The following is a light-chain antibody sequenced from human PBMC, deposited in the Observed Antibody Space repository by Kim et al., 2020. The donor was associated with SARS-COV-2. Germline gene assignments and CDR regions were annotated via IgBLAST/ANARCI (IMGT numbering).Light chain of an antibody. CDR1: SSDVGGYNY. J-gene: IGLJ3*02. Sequence: QSVLTQPASVSGSPGQSITISCTGTSSDVGGYNYVSWYQQHPGKAPKLMIYDVSKRPSGVSNRFSCSKSGNTASLTISGLQAEDEADYYCSSYTSSSTWVFGGGTQLTVL. CDR3: SSYTSSSTWV. CDR2: DVS. V-gene: IGLV2-14*01.